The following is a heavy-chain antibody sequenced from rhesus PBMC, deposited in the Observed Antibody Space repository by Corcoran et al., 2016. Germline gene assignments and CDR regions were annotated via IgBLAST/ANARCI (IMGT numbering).Heavy chain of an antibody. Sequence: QVHLQESGPGVVKPSETLSLTCTVTGGTISSGHYYWSGIGPPPGKGAGWIGGIYSNSESTNYNPSLKSRVTISKDTSNNQFSLKLTSVTATDTAVYYCAREGYCSGAVCLNSGTWDLDAFDFWGQGLRVTVSS. V-gene: IGHV4S12*01. J-gene: IGHJ3*01. CDR3: AREGYCSGAVCLNSGTWDLDAFDF. D-gene: IGHD2-39*02. CDR1: GGTISSGHYY. CDR2: IYSNSEST.